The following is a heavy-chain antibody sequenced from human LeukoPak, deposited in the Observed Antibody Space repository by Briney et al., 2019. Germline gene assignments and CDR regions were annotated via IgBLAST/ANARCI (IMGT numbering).Heavy chain of an antibody. CDR2: ISYDGSNK. Sequence: PGRSLRLSCAASGFPFSANAMHWVRQAPGKGLEWVAVISYDGSNKYYADSVKGRFTISRDNSKNTLYLQMNSLRAEDTAVYYCAKLGRRRSPGYYFDYWGQGTLVTVSS. J-gene: IGHJ4*02. V-gene: IGHV3-30-3*02. CDR1: GFPFSANA. D-gene: IGHD1-26*01. CDR3: AKLGRRRSPGYYFDY.